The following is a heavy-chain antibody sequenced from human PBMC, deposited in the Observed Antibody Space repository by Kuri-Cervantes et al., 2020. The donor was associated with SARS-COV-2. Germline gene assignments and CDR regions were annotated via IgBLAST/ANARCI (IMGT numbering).Heavy chain of an antibody. CDR2: VNHNGGA. V-gene: IGHV4-34*01. CDR3: AREGLGYCSGGSCYSDEQDAFDI. CDR1: GGSLSGSY. Sequence: SQTLSLTCAIYGGSLSGSYWSWIRQSPGKRLEWIGEVNHNGGANYNPSLKSRVTISVDTSKNQFSLKLSSVTAADTAVYYCAREGLGYCSGGSCYSDEQDAFDIWGQGTMVTVSS. J-gene: IGHJ3*02. D-gene: IGHD2-15*01.